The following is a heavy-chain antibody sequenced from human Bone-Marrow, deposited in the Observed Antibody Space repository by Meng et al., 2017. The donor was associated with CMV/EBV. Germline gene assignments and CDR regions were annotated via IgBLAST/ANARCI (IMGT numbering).Heavy chain of an antibody. Sequence: ASVKVSCKASGYSFTGYHIHWVRQTPGQGLEWLGWINPDNGGTHSAQKFHSRVTMTRDTSLNTAYMELDWLKSDDTAVYYCARNVFHCGSNCYYHFDYWGQGTLVTVSS. J-gene: IGHJ4*02. V-gene: IGHV1-2*02. CDR2: INPDNGGT. CDR3: ARNVFHCGSNCYYHFDY. CDR1: GYSFTGYH. D-gene: IGHD2-21*01.